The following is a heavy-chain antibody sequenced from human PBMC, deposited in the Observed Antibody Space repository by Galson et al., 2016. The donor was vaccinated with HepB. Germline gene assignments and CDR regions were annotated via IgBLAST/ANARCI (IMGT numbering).Heavy chain of an antibody. D-gene: IGHD3-16*01. Sequence: SLRLSCAASGFTFNNYALNWVRQAPGKGLEWVSAISIRSDSTFYADSVKGRFMIFRDNSKNTVYLQMNTLRVDDTATYYYAKDIRSSVTGWGKLDAFDVWGQGTMVTVSS. J-gene: IGHJ3*01. CDR1: GFTFNNYA. CDR2: ISIRSDST. V-gene: IGHV3-23*01. CDR3: AKDIRSSVTGWGKLDAFDV.